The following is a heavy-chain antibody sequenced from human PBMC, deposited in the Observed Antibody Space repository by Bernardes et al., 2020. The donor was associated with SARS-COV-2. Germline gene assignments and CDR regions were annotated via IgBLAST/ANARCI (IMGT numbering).Heavy chain of an antibody. CDR3: AKVPAAMPYYGMDV. V-gene: IGHV3-23*01. Sequence: GGSLRLSCAASGFTFSSYAMSWVRQAPGKGLEWVSAISGSGGSTYYADSVKGRFTISRDNSKNTLYLQMNSLRAEDTAVYYCAKVPAAMPYYGMDVWGQGTTVTVSS. J-gene: IGHJ6*02. D-gene: IGHD2-2*01. CDR1: GFTFSSYA. CDR2: ISGSGGST.